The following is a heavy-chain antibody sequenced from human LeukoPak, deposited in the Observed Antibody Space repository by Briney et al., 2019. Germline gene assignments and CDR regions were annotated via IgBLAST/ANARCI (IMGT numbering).Heavy chain of an antibody. Sequence: AASVKVSCKASGYTFTGYYMHWVRQAPGQGLEWMGWINPKTGGTNYAQRFQGRVTMTRDTSIRTAYMELNSLRSDDTAVYYCARDGRLTIFVRGIITEGSPPKNWGQGTLVTVSS. CDR1: GYTFTGYY. CDR3: ARDGRLTIFVRGIITEGSPPKN. CDR2: INPKTGGT. J-gene: IGHJ4*02. V-gene: IGHV1-2*02. D-gene: IGHD3-10*01.